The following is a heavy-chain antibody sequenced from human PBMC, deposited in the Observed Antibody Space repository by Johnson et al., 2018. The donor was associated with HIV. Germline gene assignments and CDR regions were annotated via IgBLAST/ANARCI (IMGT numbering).Heavy chain of an antibody. D-gene: IGHD3-3*01. CDR2: TTWNGGNT. Sequence: VQLVESGGGVVRPGGSLRLSCAASGFTFDDYGMSWVRQGPGQGLEWVSGTTWNGGNTGYVDSVKGRFIISRDNSNNTLYQQMDSLRAEDTAVYYCAKDSERITIFGVVIEFNTNDAFDIWGQGTMVTVSS. CDR1: GFTFDDYG. CDR3: AKDSERITIFGVVIEFNTNDAFDI. J-gene: IGHJ3*02. V-gene: IGHV3-20*04.